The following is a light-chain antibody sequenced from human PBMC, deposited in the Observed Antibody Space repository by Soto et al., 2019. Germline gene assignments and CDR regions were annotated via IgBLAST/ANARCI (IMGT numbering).Light chain of an antibody. CDR3: SSYATSNTL. J-gene: IGLJ2*01. CDR2: DVS. V-gene: IGLV2-14*03. Sequence: QSALTQPASVSGSPGQSITISCTGTSSDVGAYNYVSWYQQHPGKAPKLMIYDVSNRPSGVSNRFSGSKSGNTASLTISGLQAEDEADYYCSSYATSNTLFGGGTNLTVL. CDR1: SSDVGAYNY.